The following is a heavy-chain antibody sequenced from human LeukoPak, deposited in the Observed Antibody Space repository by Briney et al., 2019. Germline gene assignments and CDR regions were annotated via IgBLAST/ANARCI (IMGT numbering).Heavy chain of an antibody. J-gene: IGHJ4*02. CDR1: GFTFSSYA. Sequence: GGSLRLSCAASGFTFSSYAMSWVRRAPGKGLEWVSAISGSGGSTYYADSVKGRFTISRDNSKNTLYLQMNSLRAEDTAVYYCAKSPGSGSYYPFDYWGQGTLVTVSS. V-gene: IGHV3-23*01. CDR3: AKSPGSGSYYPFDY. CDR2: ISGSGGST. D-gene: IGHD3-10*01.